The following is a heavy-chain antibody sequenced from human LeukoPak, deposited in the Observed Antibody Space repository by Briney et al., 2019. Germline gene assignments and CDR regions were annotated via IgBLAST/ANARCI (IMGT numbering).Heavy chain of an antibody. CDR2: IRYDGGNK. CDR3: AKDLAPQSNAIAVADH. D-gene: IGHD6-19*01. V-gene: IGHV3-30*02. Sequence: GGPLRLSCAASGFTFSSYGMHWVRQAPGKGLEWVAFIRYDGGNKYYADSVKGRFTISRDNSKNTLYLQMNSLRAEDTAVYYCAKDLAPQSNAIAVADHWGQGTLVTVSS. CDR1: GFTFSSYG. J-gene: IGHJ1*01.